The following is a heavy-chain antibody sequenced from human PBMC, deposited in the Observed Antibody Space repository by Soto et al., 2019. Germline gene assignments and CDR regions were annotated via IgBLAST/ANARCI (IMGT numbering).Heavy chain of an antibody. CDR1: GVTMSYGGYS. V-gene: IGHV3-7*01. D-gene: IGHD1-26*01. CDR3: AGDLPGWGSYYLYYYYGMDV. J-gene: IGHJ6*02. CDR2: IKQDGSEK. Sequence: ETLSLTCSVSGVTMSYGGYSWSWVRQAPGKGLEWVANIKQDGSEKYYVDSVKGRFTISRDNAKNSLYLQMNSLRAEDTAVYYCAGDLPGWGSYYLYYYYGMDVWGQGTTVTVSS.